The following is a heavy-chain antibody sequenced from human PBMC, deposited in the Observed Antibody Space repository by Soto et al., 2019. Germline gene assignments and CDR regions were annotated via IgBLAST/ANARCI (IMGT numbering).Heavy chain of an antibody. CDR2: INPSGGST. J-gene: IGHJ4*02. Sequence: GASVKVSCKASGYTFTSYYMHWVRQAPGQGLEWMGIINPSGGSTSYAQKFQGRVTMTRDTSTSTVYMELSSLRSEDTAVYYCARDRAECYYDSSGSPNLDFDYWGQGTLVTVSS. CDR1: GYTFTSYY. CDR3: ARDRAECYYDSSGSPNLDFDY. D-gene: IGHD3-22*01. V-gene: IGHV1-46*01.